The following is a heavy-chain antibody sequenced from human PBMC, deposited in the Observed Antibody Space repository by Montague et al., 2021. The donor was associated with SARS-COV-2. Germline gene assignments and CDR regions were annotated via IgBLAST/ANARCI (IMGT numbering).Heavy chain of an antibody. CDR2: IIGSGPRT. V-gene: IGHV3-23*01. CDR1: GFTFSNYA. CDR3: ARAYCSSASCYRADY. D-gene: IGHD2-2*02. Sequence: FLRLSCAASGFTFSNYAMSWVRQAPVKGLEWVSVIIGSGPRTNXXXSXXXRFIISRDSSQSTLYLQMNSLRAEDTAVYYCARAYCSSASCYRADYWGQGTLVTVSS. J-gene: IGHJ4*02.